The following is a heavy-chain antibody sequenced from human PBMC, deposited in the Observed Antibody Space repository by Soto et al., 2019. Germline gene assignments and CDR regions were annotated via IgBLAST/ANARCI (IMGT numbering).Heavy chain of an antibody. CDR3: AHLVVAGLTYYFDY. CDR2: INVGNGNT. J-gene: IGHJ4*02. D-gene: IGHD2-15*01. V-gene: IGHV1-3*01. Sequence: ASVKGSCTTPGYTFTIYNIHWGRPAPGQRLEWMGWINVGNGNTRYSQKFQGRLTITKDTSKNQVVLAMTNMDPVDTATYYCAHLVVAGLTYYFDYWGQGTLVTVSS. CDR1: GYTFTIYN.